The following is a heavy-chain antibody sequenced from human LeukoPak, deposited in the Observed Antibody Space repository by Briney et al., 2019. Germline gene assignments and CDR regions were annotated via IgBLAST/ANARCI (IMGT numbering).Heavy chain of an antibody. CDR3: ARDMERYDSSGYSTFDY. D-gene: IGHD3-22*01. J-gene: IGHJ4*02. CDR2: ISSSSSYI. CDR1: GFTFSSYS. Sequence: PGGSLRLSCAASGFTFSSYSMTWVRQAPGKGLEWVSSISSSSSYIYYADSVKGRFTISRDNAKNSLYLQMNSLRAEDTAVYYCARDMERYDSSGYSTFDYWGQGTLVTVSS. V-gene: IGHV3-21*01.